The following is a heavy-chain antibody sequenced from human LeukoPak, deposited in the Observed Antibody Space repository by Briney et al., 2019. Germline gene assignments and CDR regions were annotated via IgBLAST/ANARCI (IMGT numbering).Heavy chain of an antibody. CDR1: GGSISGSY. CDR3: ARGIEAYGDYGY. CDR2: MYNSGST. J-gene: IGHJ4*02. V-gene: IGHV4-59*01. D-gene: IGHD4-17*01. Sequence: PSETLSLTCTVSGGSISGSYWSWIRQPPGKGLEWIAYMYNSGSTNYNPSLKSRVTISIDTSKNQFSLKLSSLTAADTAIYYCARGIEAYGDYGYWGQGILVTVSS.